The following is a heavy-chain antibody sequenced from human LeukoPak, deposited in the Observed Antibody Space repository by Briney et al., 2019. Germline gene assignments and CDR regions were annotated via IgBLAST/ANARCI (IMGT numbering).Heavy chain of an antibody. CDR3: GKATGTLGN. D-gene: IGHD1-1*01. Sequence: PGGSLRLSCTVSWFTVSSNSMSWVRQAPGKGLEWVSFIYSDNTHYSDSVKGRFTISRDNSKNTLYLQMNSLTADDTAIYYCGKATGTLGNWGQGTLVTVSS. CDR1: WFTVSSNS. V-gene: IGHV3-53*01. J-gene: IGHJ4*02. CDR2: IYSDNT.